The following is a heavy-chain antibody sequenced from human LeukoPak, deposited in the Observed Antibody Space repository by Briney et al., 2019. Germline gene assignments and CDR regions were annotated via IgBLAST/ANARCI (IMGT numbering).Heavy chain of an antibody. CDR3: ARGRVLLWFGTKNRFDY. Sequence: SENLSLTCAVYGGSFSGYYWSWIRQPPGKGLEWIGEINHSGSTNYNPSLKSRVTISVDTSKNQFSLKLSSVTAADTAVYYCARGRVLLWFGTKNRFDYWGQGTLVTVTS. D-gene: IGHD3-10*01. V-gene: IGHV4-34*01. CDR1: GGSFSGYY. CDR2: INHSGST. J-gene: IGHJ4*02.